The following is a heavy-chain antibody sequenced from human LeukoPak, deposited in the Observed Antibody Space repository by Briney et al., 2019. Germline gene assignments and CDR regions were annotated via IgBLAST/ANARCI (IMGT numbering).Heavy chain of an antibody. CDR1: GGLISNSY. J-gene: IGHJ4*02. CDR3: AREGRSSTPGY. Sequence: PSETLSLTCTVSGGLISNSYWCWVRQPAGKGLEWIGRISTSGGTDYNPSLKGRVTMSVATSKNQFSLRLSSVTAADTAVYYCAREGRSSTPGYWGQGTLVTVSS. D-gene: IGHD2-15*01. CDR2: ISTSGGT. V-gene: IGHV4-4*07.